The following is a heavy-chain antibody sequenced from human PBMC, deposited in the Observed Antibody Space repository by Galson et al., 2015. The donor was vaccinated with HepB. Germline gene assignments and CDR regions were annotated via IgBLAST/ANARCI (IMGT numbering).Heavy chain of an antibody. V-gene: IGHV1-2*06. D-gene: IGHD3-22*01. CDR1: GYTFTGYH. Sequence: SVKVSCKASGYTFTGYHMHWVRQAPGQGLEWMGRINPNSGGTNYAQKFQGRVTMTRDTSISTAYMELSRLRSDDTAVYYCARTPDLTYYYDSTEPGDDHAFDYWGQGTLVTVSS. J-gene: IGHJ4*02. CDR2: INPNSGGT. CDR3: ARTPDLTYYYDSTEPGDDHAFDY.